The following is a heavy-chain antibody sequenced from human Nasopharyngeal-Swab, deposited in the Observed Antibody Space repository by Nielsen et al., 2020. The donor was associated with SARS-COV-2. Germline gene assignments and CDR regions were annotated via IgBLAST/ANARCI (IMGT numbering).Heavy chain of an antibody. CDR1: GFTFSSYA. CDR3: ARGKYYDILPGYADAFDI. CDR2: ISYDGSNK. D-gene: IGHD3-9*01. Sequence: GESLKISCAASGFTFSSYAMHWVRQAPGKGLEWVAVISYDGSNKYYADSVKGRFTISRDKSKNTLYLQMNSLRAEDTAVYYCARGKYYDILPGYADAFDIWGQGTMVTVSS. V-gene: IGHV3-30-3*01. J-gene: IGHJ3*02.